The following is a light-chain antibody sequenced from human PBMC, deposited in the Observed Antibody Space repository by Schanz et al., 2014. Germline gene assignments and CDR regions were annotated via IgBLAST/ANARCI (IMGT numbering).Light chain of an antibody. CDR2: AGS. CDR3: QQYNNWPPWT. Sequence: EIVLTQSPGTLSLSPGDRATLSCRASQSVSSNLAWYQQKPGQAPRLLIYAGSKRATGIPARFSGSGSGTEFTLTISSLQSEDFAVYYCQQYNNWPPWTFGRGTKVEIK. CDR1: QSVSSN. J-gene: IGKJ1*01. V-gene: IGKV3-15*01.